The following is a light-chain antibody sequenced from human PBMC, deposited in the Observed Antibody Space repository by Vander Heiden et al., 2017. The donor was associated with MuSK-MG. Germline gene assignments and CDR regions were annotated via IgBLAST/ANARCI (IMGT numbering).Light chain of an antibody. Sequence: SAPPQPPSVSGHHGQSVTISCTGTSSDVGGYNYVSWDQQHPDKAPKVMIYDVSTRPSGVPDRFSGSKSGNTASLTISGLQAEDEADYYCCSYAGSYTLVFGGGTKLTVL. V-gene: IGLV2-11*01. CDR3: CSYAGSYTLV. CDR2: DVS. CDR1: SSDVGGYNY. J-gene: IGLJ3*02.